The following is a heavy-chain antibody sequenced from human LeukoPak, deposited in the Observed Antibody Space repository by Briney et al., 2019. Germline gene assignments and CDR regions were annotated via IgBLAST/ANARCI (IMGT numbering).Heavy chain of an antibody. V-gene: IGHV3-23*01. D-gene: IGHD5-24*01. J-gene: IGHJ4*02. Sequence: GGSLRLSCAASGFTFSNYAMSWVRQAPGKGLEWVSGITGGGNNKYYADSVMGRFTISRDNSKNTLYLQMNSLRAEDTAVYYCTSANYGPAYWGQGTLVTVSS. CDR1: GFTFSNYA. CDR3: TSANYGPAY. CDR2: ITGGGNNK.